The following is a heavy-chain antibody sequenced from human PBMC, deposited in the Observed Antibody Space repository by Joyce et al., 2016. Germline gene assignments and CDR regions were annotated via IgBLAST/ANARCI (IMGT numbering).Heavy chain of an antibody. J-gene: IGHJ4*02. D-gene: IGHD2-15*01. CDR3: ARDGNLYCSSGTCYFDN. V-gene: IGHV1-69*06. CDR1: GGTFSSYA. Sequence: QVQLVQSGAEVKKPGSSVKVSCRTSGGTFSSYAISWVRQAPGQGLQGVGVIIPILATTTYAQKFKGRVTITADKSTSTVYMELSGLRSEDTALYYCARDGNLYCSSGTCYFDNWGQGTLVTVSS. CDR2: IIPILATT.